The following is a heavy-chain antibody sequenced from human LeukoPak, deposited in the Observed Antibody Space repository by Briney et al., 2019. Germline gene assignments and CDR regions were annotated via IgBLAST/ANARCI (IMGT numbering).Heavy chain of an antibody. J-gene: IGHJ4*02. CDR1: GFRFDKCW. V-gene: IGHV3-7*01. Sequence: PGGSLRLSCAASGFRFDKCWMSWVRQAPGKGLEWVANIKEDGSETSYVDSVKGRFTISRDNAKNSLYLQMNSLRAEDTAVYYCASIAARRELDYWGQGTLVTVSS. D-gene: IGHD6-6*01. CDR2: IKEDGSET. CDR3: ASIAARRELDY.